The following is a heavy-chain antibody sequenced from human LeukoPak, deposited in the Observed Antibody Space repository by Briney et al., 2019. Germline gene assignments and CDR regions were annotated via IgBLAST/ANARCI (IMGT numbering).Heavy chain of an antibody. J-gene: IGHJ4*02. Sequence: GGSLRLSCAASEFTFSNYWMNWVRQAPGKGLEWVANIKQDGSAIYYVDSVKGRFTISRDNARNSLFLQMNSLRTEDTGVCYCASLIGDYWGPGILVTVSS. V-gene: IGHV3-7*01. CDR1: EFTFSNYW. D-gene: IGHD3-9*01. CDR2: IKQDGSAI. CDR3: ASLIGDY.